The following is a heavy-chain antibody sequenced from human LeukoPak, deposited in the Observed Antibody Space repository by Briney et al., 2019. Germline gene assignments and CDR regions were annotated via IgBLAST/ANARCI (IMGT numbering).Heavy chain of an antibody. D-gene: IGHD3-3*01. J-gene: IGHJ4*02. CDR3: AREKPQYYDFWSGYFY. CDR2: IYSGGST. CDR1: GFTVSSNY. Sequence: PGGSLRLSCAASGFTVSSNYMSWVRQAPGKGLEWVSVIYSGGSTYYADSVKGRFTISRDNAKNSLYLQMNSLRAEDTAVYYCAREKPQYYDFWSGYFYWGQGTLVTVSS. V-gene: IGHV3-53*01.